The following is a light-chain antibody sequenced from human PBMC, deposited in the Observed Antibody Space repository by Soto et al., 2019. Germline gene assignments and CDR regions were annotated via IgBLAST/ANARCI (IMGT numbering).Light chain of an antibody. J-gene: IGKJ1*01. CDR3: QQYGNSPQT. V-gene: IGKV3-20*01. CDR1: QSVRSNC. Sequence: EIVLTQSPGTLSLSPGERATLSCRASQSVRSNCLAWYQQKPGQAPRLPIYDASSRAAGFPDRFSGSGSGTDFTLTIGRLEPEDFAVYYCQQYGNSPQTFGQGTKVDNK. CDR2: DAS.